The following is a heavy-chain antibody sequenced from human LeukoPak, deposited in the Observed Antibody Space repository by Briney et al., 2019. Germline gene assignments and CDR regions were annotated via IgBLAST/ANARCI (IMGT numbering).Heavy chain of an antibody. D-gene: IGHD6-13*01. CDR3: TTNGGGIAAAASSDY. V-gene: IGHV3-15*01. CDR1: GLTFGNAW. CDR2: IKSKNVGETT. J-gene: IGHJ4*02. Sequence: GGSLRLSCVVSGLTFGNAWMSWVRQAPGKGLECVGRIKSKNVGETTEYAAPVQGRFTISRDDSKNTLYLQMNSLKTEDTAVYYCTTNGGGIAAAASSDYWGQGTLVTVSS.